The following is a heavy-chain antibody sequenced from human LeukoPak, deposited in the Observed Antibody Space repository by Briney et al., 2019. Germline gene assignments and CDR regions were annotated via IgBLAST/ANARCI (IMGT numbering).Heavy chain of an antibody. CDR3: ARETMVRGVLYYYMDV. Sequence: SETLSLTCAVYGGSFSDYYWSWIRQPPGKGLEWIGEINHSGSTNYSTSLKSRVTISVDTSKNQFSLKLSSVTAADTAVYYCARETMVRGVLYYYMDVWGKGSTVTVSS. CDR2: INHSGST. J-gene: IGHJ6*03. V-gene: IGHV4-34*01. D-gene: IGHD3-10*01. CDR1: GGSFSDYY.